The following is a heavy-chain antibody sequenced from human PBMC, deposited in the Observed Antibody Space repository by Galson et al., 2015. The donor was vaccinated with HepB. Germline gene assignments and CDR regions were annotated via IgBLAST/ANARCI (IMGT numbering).Heavy chain of an antibody. CDR3: ARDRLDYYDSSGYYQTRFYYGMDV. CDR2: INAGNGNT. D-gene: IGHD3-22*01. Sequence: SVKVSCKASGYTFNIYFIHWVRQAPGQRLEWMGWINAGNGNTKYSQQFQDRVTITRGTSASTAYMEVTSLGSEDTAVYYCARDRLDYYDSSGYYQTRFYYGMDVWGQGTTVTVSS. J-gene: IGHJ6*02. V-gene: IGHV1-3*01. CDR1: GYTFNIYF.